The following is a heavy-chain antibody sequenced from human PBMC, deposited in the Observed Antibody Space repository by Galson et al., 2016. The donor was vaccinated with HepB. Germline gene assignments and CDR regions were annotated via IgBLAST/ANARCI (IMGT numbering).Heavy chain of an antibody. CDR2: ISWNSGSI. CDR1: GFTFGDYA. J-gene: IGHJ6*01. V-gene: IGHV3-9*01. CDR3: AKDSGDNDFWSGHYRGIGFRYYGMDV. Sequence: SLRLSCAASGFTFGDYAMHWVRQAPGKGLEWVSGISWNSGSIAYADSVKGRFTISRDNSKNTVYLQMKSLRAEDTAVYYCAKDSGDNDFWSGHYRGIGFRYYGMDVWGQGTTVTVSS. D-gene: IGHD3-3*01.